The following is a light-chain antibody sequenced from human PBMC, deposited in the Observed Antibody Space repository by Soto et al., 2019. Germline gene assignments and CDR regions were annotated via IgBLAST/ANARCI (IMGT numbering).Light chain of an antibody. J-gene: IGLJ1*01. CDR2: EVV. V-gene: IGLV2-8*01. Sequence: QSVLTQPPSASGTPGQSVTISCTGTKSDIGVYDFVSWYQHHPGKAPRLIIYEVVQRPSGVPDRFSGSKSGNTASLTVSGLQAADEGDYFCKSYAGSNTYVFGSGTKVTAL. CDR1: KSDIGVYDF. CDR3: KSYAGSNTYV.